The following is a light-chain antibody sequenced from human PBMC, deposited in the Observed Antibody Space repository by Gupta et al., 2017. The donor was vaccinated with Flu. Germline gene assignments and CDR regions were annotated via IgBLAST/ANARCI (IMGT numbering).Light chain of an antibody. Sequence: LVLTQSPSASSSLGASVNLLCHLSSGHSTYAITWHQQQPEKAPRYLMKLNSDGRYNQADGIPGRFSGSSSGAERYLTISSLQSEDEADYYCQTWGTGMVFGGGTKLTVL. V-gene: IGLV4-69*01. CDR2: LNSDGRY. J-gene: IGLJ2*01. CDR3: QTWGTGMV. CDR1: SGHSTYA.